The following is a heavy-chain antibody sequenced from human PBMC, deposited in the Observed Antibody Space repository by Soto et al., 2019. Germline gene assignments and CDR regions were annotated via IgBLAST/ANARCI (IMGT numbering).Heavy chain of an antibody. D-gene: IGHD6-13*01. J-gene: IGHJ2*01. CDR1: GGSFSGYY. CDR3: ARAGSSWSSWYFDL. CDR2: IYYSGST. Sequence: SETLSLTCAVYGGSFSGYYWSWIRQPPGKGLEWIGYIYYSGSTNYNPSLKSRVTISVDTSKNQFSLKLSSVTAADTAVYYCARAGSSWSSWYFDLWGRGTLVT. V-gene: IGHV4-59*01.